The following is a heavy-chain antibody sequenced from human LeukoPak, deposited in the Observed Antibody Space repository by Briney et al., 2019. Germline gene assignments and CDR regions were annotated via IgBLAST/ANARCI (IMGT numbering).Heavy chain of an antibody. CDR3: ARGGPSWWYGFDT. D-gene: IGHD2-15*01. CDR1: GGSVSRVSLY. Sequence: SETLSLTCTVSGGSVSRVSLYWAWIRQSPGKGLEWIGYVYYTGSTNYNPSLKSRVSISIDTSKNQFSLKLNSVTAADTAVYYCARGGPSWWYGFDTWGQGRMVTVSS. J-gene: IGHJ3*02. CDR2: VYYTGST. V-gene: IGHV4-61*01.